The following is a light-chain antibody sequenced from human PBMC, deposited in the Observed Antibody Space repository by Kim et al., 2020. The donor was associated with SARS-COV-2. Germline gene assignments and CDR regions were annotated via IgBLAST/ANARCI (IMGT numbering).Light chain of an antibody. CDR3: QQYNNWPLT. Sequence: EIVMTQSPATLSVSPGERATLSCRASHSVSSNLAWYQQKPGQAPRLLIYGASTRATGIPARFSGSGSGTEFTLIISSLQSEDFAVYYCQQYNNWPLTFGGGTKVEI. V-gene: IGKV3-15*01. J-gene: IGKJ4*01. CDR1: HSVSSN. CDR2: GAS.